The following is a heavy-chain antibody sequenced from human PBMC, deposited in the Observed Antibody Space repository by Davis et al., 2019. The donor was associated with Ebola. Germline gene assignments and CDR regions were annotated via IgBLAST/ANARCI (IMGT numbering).Heavy chain of an antibody. V-gene: IGHV5-51*01. CDR1: GNSFNSHW. CDR3: ATLRRTITGMDDGFDI. D-gene: IGHD1-20*01. Sequence: KVSCKDSGNSFNSHWVGWVRQMPGKGLEWMGIIYTGDSDTRYSPSFRGQVTISADKSFKTAFLQWSSLKASDTARYYCATLRRTITGMDDGFDIWGQGTMVTVSS. CDR2: IYTGDSDT. J-gene: IGHJ3*02.